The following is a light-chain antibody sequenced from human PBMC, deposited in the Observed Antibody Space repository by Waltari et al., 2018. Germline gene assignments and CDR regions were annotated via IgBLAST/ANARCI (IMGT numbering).Light chain of an antibody. CDR1: ESVSSK. J-gene: IGKJ4*01. CDR3: QHYNNLPLT. V-gene: IGKV3-15*01. CDR2: GAS. Sequence: EIVMTQSPATLSVSPGERATLSSRASESVSSKLAWYQQRAGQAPRLLIYGASTRATGIPARFSGSGSGTEFTLTISSLQSEDFAVYFCQHYNNLPLTFGGGTKVEIK.